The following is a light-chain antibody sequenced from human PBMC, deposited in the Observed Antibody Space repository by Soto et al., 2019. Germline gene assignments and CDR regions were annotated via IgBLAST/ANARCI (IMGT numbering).Light chain of an antibody. J-gene: IGLJ1*01. CDR1: SSDIGRYNY. Sequence: QSVLTQPFSVSASPGQSSTISCTGTSSDIGRYNYVSWYQQYPGKAPKFMIYDVSNRPSGVSNRFSGSKSGNTASLTISGLQAEDEADYYCSSYISSSTYVFGTGTKVTVL. CDR3: SSYISSSTYV. CDR2: DVS. V-gene: IGLV2-14*01.